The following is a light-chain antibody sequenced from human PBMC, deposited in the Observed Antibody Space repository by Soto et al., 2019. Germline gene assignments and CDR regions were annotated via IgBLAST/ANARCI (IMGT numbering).Light chain of an antibody. CDR1: SSDVGGYNY. CDR3: SSYTSSSTGV. CDR2: DVS. V-gene: IGLV2-14*01. J-gene: IGLJ1*01. Sequence: QSALTQPASVSGSPGQSITISCTGTSSDVGGYNYVSWYQQHPGKAPKLMIYDVSNRPSGVSNRFSGSKSGNTASLTISGVQAEDEADYYCSSYTSSSTGVFGTGTKLTVL.